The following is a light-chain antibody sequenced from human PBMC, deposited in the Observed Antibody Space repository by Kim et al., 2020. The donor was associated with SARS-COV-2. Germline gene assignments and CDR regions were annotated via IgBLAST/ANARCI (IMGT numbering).Light chain of an antibody. CDR2: KTS. V-gene: IGKV1-5*03. Sequence: SASVGDRVTITCRATQAIRVWLAWYQQRPGKAPKVLIYKTSSLESGVPSRFSGSGFGTEFTLTISSLQPDDFAVYYCQQYNSFPYTFGQGTKLEI. CDR1: QAIRVW. J-gene: IGKJ2*01. CDR3: QQYNSFPYT.